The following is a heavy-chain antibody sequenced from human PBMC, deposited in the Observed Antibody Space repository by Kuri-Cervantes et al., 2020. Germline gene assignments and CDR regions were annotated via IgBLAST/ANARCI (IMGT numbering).Heavy chain of an antibody. V-gene: IGHV4-39*01. CDR3: ARGWELLMWMDDAFDI. CDR1: GGSISSSSYY. J-gene: IGHJ3*02. Sequence: SETLSLTCTVSGGSISSSSYYWGWIRQPPGKGLEWIGTIYYSGSTYYNPSLKSRVTISVDTSKNQFSLKLSSVTAADTAVYYCARGWELLMWMDDAFDIWGQGTMVTVSS. CDR2: IYYSGST. D-gene: IGHD1-26*01.